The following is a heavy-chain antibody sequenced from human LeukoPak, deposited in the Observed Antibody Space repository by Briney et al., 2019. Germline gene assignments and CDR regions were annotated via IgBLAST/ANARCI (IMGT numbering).Heavy chain of an antibody. V-gene: IGHV4-39*01. CDR1: GGSISSSSYY. Sequence: SETLSLTCTVSGGSISSSSYYWDWIRQPPGKGLVWIGTIYYSGSTNNNPSLKSRVTISVDTSKNQFSLKLSSVTAADTAVYYCARRHSSSWSDFDYWGQGTLVTVSS. CDR2: IYYSGST. J-gene: IGHJ4*02. D-gene: IGHD6-13*01. CDR3: ARRHSSSWSDFDY.